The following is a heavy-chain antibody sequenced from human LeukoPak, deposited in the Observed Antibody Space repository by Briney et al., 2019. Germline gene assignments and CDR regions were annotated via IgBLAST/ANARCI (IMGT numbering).Heavy chain of an antibody. D-gene: IGHD3-3*01. J-gene: IGHJ4*02. CDR2: INPNSGGT. Sequence: GASLKVSCTASGYTFTGYYMHWVRQAPGQGLEWMGWINPNSGGTNYAQKFQGRVTMTRDTPISTAYMELSRLRSDDTAVYYCARETHKFGVVIIGGIFDYWGQGTLVTVSS. CDR1: GYTFTGYY. V-gene: IGHV1-2*02. CDR3: ARETHKFGVVIIGGIFDY.